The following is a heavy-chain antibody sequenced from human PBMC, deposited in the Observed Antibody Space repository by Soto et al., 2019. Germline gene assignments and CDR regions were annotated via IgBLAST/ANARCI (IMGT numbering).Heavy chain of an antibody. CDR3: ARDRITGTPDSKGGGMDV. CDR2: INPSSGGT. D-gene: IGHD1-20*01. Sequence: ASVKVSCKASGYTFTGYYMQWVRQAPGQGLEWMGWINPSSGGTNYAQKFQGWVTMTRDTSISTAYMELSRLRSDDTAVYYCARDRITGTPDSKGGGMDVWGQGTTVTVSS. CDR1: GYTFTGYY. J-gene: IGHJ6*02. V-gene: IGHV1-2*04.